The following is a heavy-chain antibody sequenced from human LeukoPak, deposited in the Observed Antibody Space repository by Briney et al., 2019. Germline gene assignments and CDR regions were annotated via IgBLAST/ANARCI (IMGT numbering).Heavy chain of an antibody. CDR3: AKSGTTNWDIVEY. V-gene: IGHV3-23*01. CDR1: GFTFNSSA. Sequence: PGGSLRLSCAVSGFTFNSSAMNWVRQAPGKGLEWVSTISGDGGATHYADSVKGRFTISRANSKNTLFLQMNSLRAEDTAVYYCAKSGTTNWDIVEYWGQGTLVTASS. J-gene: IGHJ4*02. D-gene: IGHD5-12*01. CDR2: ISGDGGAT.